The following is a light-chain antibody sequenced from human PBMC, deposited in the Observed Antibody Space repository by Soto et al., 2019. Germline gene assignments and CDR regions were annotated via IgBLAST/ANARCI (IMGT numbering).Light chain of an antibody. CDR2: EVS. Sequence: QSALTQPASVSGSPGQSITISCTGTSSDVGGYNYVSWYQQHPGKAPKLMIYEVSNRPSGVSNRFSGSKSGNTASLTISGLQAEDEADYYCSSYTSNSPPCVFGTGTKVTVL. J-gene: IGLJ1*01. V-gene: IGLV2-14*01. CDR1: SSDVGGYNY. CDR3: SSYTSNSPPCV.